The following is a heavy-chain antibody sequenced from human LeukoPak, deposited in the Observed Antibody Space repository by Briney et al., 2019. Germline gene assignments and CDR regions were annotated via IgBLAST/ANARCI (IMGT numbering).Heavy chain of an antibody. V-gene: IGHV4-39*01. Sequence: SKTLSLTCTVSGGSISSTSYYWGWIRQPPGKGLEWIGSIYYSGSTYYKPSLKSRVTISVDTSKNQFSLKLTSVTAADTAVYYCARQVRGYCSSTSCHTDYWGQGTLVTVSS. J-gene: IGHJ4*02. CDR3: ARQVRGYCSSTSCHTDY. D-gene: IGHD2-2*01. CDR1: GGSISSTSYY. CDR2: IYYSGST.